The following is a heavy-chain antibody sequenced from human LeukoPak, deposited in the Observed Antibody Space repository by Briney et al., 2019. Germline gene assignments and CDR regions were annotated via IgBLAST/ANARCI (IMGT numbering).Heavy chain of an antibody. V-gene: IGHV4-38-2*02. J-gene: IGHJ4*02. CDR2: IFHSGST. Sequence: SETLSLTCNVSGFSINIGYYWGWIRQPPGKGLEWIGSIFHSGSTYYNPSLKSRVTISVDTSKNQFSLKLSSVTAADTAVYYCASLVPGFDYWGQGTLVTVSS. CDR1: GFSINIGYY. CDR3: ASLVPGFDY. D-gene: IGHD3-10*01.